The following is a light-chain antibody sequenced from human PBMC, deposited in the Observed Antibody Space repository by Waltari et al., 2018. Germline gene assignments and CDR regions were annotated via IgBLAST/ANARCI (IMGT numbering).Light chain of an antibody. J-gene: IGKJ2*01. Sequence: TQSPSPVSASLGDRVTISCRASQDIGHYLTWIQQKPGKAPKSLISDASTLHSGVPSRFRGSRSGTTFTLTITGLQPEDFATYFCLEYMSFPSTFGQGTKLDSK. CDR2: DAS. CDR3: LEYMSFPST. CDR1: QDIGHY. V-gene: IGKV1-16*01.